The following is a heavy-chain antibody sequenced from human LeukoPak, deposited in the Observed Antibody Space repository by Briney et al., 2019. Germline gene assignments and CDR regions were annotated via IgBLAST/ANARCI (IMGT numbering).Heavy chain of an antibody. Sequence: VASVKLSRQASGHIFTNYGLTFVRQAPGQGLEWMGWISTYIGNTNYAQKFQCRVTLTTDTSTSTAYMELRSLRSDATAVYYCARDLEKWGTWIQLSYYYYGMDVWGQGTTVTVSS. D-gene: IGHD5-18*01. CDR1: GHIFTNYG. CDR3: ARDLEKWGTWIQLSYYYYGMDV. CDR2: ISTYIGNT. J-gene: IGHJ6*02. V-gene: IGHV1-18*01.